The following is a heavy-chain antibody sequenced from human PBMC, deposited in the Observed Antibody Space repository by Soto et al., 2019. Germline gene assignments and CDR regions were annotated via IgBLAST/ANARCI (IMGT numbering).Heavy chain of an antibody. D-gene: IGHD3-3*01. J-gene: IGHJ4*02. CDR1: GYSFTSYW. CDR2: IYPGDSDT. CDR3: ARRSPLYYDFWSGPQYYFDY. Sequence: PGESLKISCKGSGYSFTSYWIGWVRQMPGKGLEWMGIIYPGDSDTRYSPSFQGQVTISADKSISTAYLQWSSLKASDTAMYYCARRSPLYYDFWSGPQYYFDYRGQGTLVTVSS. V-gene: IGHV5-51*01.